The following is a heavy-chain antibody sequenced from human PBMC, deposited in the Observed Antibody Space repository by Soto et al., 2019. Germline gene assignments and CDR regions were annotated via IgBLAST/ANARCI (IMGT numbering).Heavy chain of an antibody. CDR1: GFTFSSYG. J-gene: IGHJ6*02. Sequence: GGSLRLSCAASGFTFSSYGMHWVRQAPGKGLEWVAVISYDGSNKYYADSVKGRFTISRDNSKNTLYLQMNSLRAEDTAVYYCAKDLDIVLVPAAHSACGMDVWGQGTTVTVSS. CDR3: AKDLDIVLVPAAHSACGMDV. CDR2: ISYDGSNK. D-gene: IGHD2-2*01. V-gene: IGHV3-30*18.